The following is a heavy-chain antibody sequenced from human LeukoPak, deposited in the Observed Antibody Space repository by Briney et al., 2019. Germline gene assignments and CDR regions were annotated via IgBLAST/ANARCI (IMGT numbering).Heavy chain of an antibody. D-gene: IGHD7-27*01. CDR3: ARGSNWGSRVYYFDY. Sequence: PGGSLRLSCTASGFTFTTYAMHWVHQAPGKGLEWVAVISYDGSNKHYADSVEGRFPISRDNSKSTLYLQMNSLRAEDTAVYYCARGSNWGSRVYYFDYWGQGTLVTVSS. CDR2: ISYDGSNK. V-gene: IGHV3-30-3*01. CDR1: GFTFTTYA. J-gene: IGHJ4*02.